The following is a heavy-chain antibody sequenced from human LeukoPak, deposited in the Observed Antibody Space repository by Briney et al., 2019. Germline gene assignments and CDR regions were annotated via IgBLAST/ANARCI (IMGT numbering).Heavy chain of an antibody. CDR2: MNPNSGDT. V-gene: IGHV1-8*01. J-gene: IGHJ4*02. CDR1: GYTFTSYD. CDR3: ARDPRGYYDSSGYYYPLWEFDY. Sequence: ASVEVSCKASGYTFTSYDINWVRQATGQGLEWMGWMNPNSGDTGYAQKFQGRVTMTRNTSINTAYMELSSLRSEDTAVYYCARDPRGYYDSSGYYYPLWEFDYWGQGTLVTVSS. D-gene: IGHD3-22*01.